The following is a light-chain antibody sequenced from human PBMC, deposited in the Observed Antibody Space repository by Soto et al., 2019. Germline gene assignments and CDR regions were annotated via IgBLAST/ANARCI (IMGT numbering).Light chain of an antibody. J-gene: IGKJ5*01. CDR1: QSIRSY. V-gene: IGKV1-39*01. Sequence: DIQMTQSPSSLSASVGDRVTITCRASQSIRSYLNWYQQKPGKAPKLLLYAGSSLQSGVPSRFSGRESGTDFTLIINSLHPEDFATYYCQQSYSIPPTFGQGTRLEIK. CDR3: QQSYSIPPT. CDR2: AGS.